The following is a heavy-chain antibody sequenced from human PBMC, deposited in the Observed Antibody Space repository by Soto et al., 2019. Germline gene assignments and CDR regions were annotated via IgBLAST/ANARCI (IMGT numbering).Heavy chain of an antibody. CDR3: ARQIYDSDTGPNFQYFFDS. J-gene: IGHJ4*02. Sequence: PGQPLRIPNKAEGYKCTDHGGGRIIQVTRRGLEWMGRIDPSDSQTYYSPSFRGHVTISVTKSITTVFLQWSSLRASDTAMYYCARQIYDSDTGPNFQYFFDSWGQGTPVTVSS. CDR2: IDPSDSQT. D-gene: IGHD3-22*01. CDR1: GYKCTDHG. V-gene: IGHV5-10-1*01.